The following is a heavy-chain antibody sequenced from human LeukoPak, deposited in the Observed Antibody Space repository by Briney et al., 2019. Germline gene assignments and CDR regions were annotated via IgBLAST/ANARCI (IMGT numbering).Heavy chain of an antibody. CDR3: ARGYGYGDYVPWGY. V-gene: IGHV3-23*01. CDR2: ISGSGGST. CDR1: GFTFSSYA. D-gene: IGHD4-17*01. J-gene: IGHJ4*02. Sequence: PGGSLRLSCAASGFTFSSYAMSWVRQAPGKGLEWVSAISGSGGSTYYADSVKGRFTISRDDSKNTLYLQMNSLRAEDTAVYYCARGYGYGDYVPWGYWGQGTLVTVSS.